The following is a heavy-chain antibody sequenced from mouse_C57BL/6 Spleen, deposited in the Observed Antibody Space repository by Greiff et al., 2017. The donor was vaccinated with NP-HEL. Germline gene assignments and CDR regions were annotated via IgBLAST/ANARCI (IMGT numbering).Heavy chain of an antibody. CDR2: IYPGSGST. D-gene: IGHD2-5*01. Sequence: QVQLKESGAELVKPGASVKMSCKASGYTFTSYWITWVKQRPGQGLEWIGDIYPGSGSTNYNEKFKSKATLTVDTSSSTAYMQLSSLTSEDSAVYSCARSRYSNYVGFAYWGQGTLVTVSA. J-gene: IGHJ3*01. CDR3: ARSRYSNYVGFAY. CDR1: GYTFTSYW. V-gene: IGHV1-55*01.